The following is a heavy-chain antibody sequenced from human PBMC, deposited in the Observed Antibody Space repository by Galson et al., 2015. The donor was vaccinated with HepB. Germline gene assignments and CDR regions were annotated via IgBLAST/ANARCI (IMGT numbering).Heavy chain of an antibody. V-gene: IGHV5-51*01. CDR2: IYPGDSDT. D-gene: IGHD3-22*01. Sequence: QSGAEVKKPGESLKISCKGSGYSFTSYWIGWVRQMPGKGLEWMGIIYPGDSDTRYSPSFQGQVTISADKSISTAYLQWSSLKASDTAMYYCARLTTDYYDSSGDPRGEYFQHWGQGTLVTVSS. J-gene: IGHJ1*01. CDR1: GYSFTSYW. CDR3: ARLTTDYYDSSGDPRGEYFQH.